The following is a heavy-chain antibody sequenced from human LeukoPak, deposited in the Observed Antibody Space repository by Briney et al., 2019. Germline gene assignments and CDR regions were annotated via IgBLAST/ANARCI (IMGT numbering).Heavy chain of an antibody. D-gene: IGHD4-17*01. V-gene: IGHV4-30-4*08. Sequence: PSQTLSLTCTVSGGSISSGGYYWSWIRQHPGKGLEWIGYIYYSGSTYYNPSLKSRVTISVDTSKNQFSLKLSSVTAADTAVYYCATTDRTTVNRFDYWGQGTLVTVSS. J-gene: IGHJ4*02. CDR3: ATTDRTTVNRFDY. CDR1: GGSISSGGYY. CDR2: IYYSGST.